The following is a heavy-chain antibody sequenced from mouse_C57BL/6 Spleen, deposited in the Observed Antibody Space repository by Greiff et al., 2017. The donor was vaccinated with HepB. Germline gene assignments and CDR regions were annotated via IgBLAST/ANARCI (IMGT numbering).Heavy chain of an antibody. Sequence: VMLVESGPELVKPGASVKISCKASGYAFSSSWMNWVKQRPGKGLEWIGRIYPGDGDTNYNGKFKGKATLTADKSSSTAYMQLSSLTSEDSAVYFCARRRDYYGAMDYWGQGTSVTVAS. J-gene: IGHJ4*01. CDR2: IYPGDGDT. V-gene: IGHV1-82*01. D-gene: IGHD1-1*01. CDR3: ARRRDYYGAMDY. CDR1: GYAFSSSW.